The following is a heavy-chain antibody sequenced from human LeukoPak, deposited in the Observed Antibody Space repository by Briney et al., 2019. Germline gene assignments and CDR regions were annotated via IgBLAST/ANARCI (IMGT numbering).Heavy chain of an antibody. CDR1: GGSISSYY. V-gene: IGHV4-59*01. CDR2: IYYSGST. CDR3: ARDGVYGSSGRGVRYFDY. J-gene: IGHJ4*02. D-gene: IGHD6-13*01. Sequence: SETLSLTCTVSGGSISSYYWSWIRQPPGKGLEWIGYIYYSGSTNYNPSLKSRVTISVDASKNQFSLKLSSVTAADTAVYYCARDGVYGSSGRGVRYFDYWGQGTLVTVSS.